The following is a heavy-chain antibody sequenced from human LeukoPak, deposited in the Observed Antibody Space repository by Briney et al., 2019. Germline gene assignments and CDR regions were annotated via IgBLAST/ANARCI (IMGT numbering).Heavy chain of an antibody. CDR3: AKVYSDDAFDI. V-gene: IGHV3-23*01. J-gene: IGHJ3*02. Sequence: GGSLRLSCAASGFTFSDYYMSWTRQAPGKGLEWVSAISGSGGSTYYADSVKGRFTISRDNSKNTLYLQMNSLRAEDTAVYYCAKVYSDDAFDIWGQGTMVTVSS. CDR1: GFTFSDYY. CDR2: ISGSGGST. D-gene: IGHD4-11*01.